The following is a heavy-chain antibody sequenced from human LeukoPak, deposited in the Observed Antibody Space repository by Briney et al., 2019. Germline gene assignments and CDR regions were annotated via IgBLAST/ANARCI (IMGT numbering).Heavy chain of an antibody. V-gene: IGHV3-23*01. CDR2: ISGSGASS. Sequence: PGGSLRLSCAASGFTFSSFPMSWVRQASGKGLEWVSTISGSGASSYYADSVKGRLTISRDNSRNTLYLQMNNLRAEDTAVYFCAKSARITIFGMIRDWGQGTLVTVSS. D-gene: IGHD3-3*01. CDR3: AKSARITIFGMIRD. J-gene: IGHJ4*02. CDR1: GFTFSSFP.